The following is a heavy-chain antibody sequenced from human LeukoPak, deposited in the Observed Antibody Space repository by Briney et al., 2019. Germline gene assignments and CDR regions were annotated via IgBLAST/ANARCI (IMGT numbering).Heavy chain of an antibody. V-gene: IGHV3-30*03. CDR1: GFTFSSYG. CDR3: ARVDYDILTGYYIYAFDI. D-gene: IGHD3-9*01. Sequence: GGSLRLSCAASGFTFSSYGMHWVRQAPGKGLEWVAVISYDGSNKYYADSVKGRFTISRDNAKNSLYLQMNSLRAEDTAVYYCARVDYDILTGYYIYAFDIWGQGTMVTVSS. CDR2: ISYDGSNK. J-gene: IGHJ3*02.